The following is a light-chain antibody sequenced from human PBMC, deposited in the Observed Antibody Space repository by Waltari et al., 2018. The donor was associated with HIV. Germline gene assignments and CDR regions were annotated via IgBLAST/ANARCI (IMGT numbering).Light chain of an antibody. V-gene: IGKV1-5*03. CDR3: QQYSSSWA. CDR2: KVS. CDR1: QSVSSW. J-gene: IGKJ1*01. Sequence: DVQMTQSPFTLSASVGDRVTITCRASQSVSSWLAWYQQKPGKPPKLLIYKVSTLESGVPSRFSGSGSGTEFTLTISGLQPDDFATYFCQQYSSSWAFGQGTKVEI.